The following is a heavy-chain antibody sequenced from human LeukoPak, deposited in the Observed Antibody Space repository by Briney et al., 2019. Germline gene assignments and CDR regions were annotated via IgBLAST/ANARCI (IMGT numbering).Heavy chain of an antibody. Sequence: PGRSLRLSCTASGFTFSSYSMTWVRQAPGKGLEWVSYISSSSSTTYYADSVKGRFTISRDNAKNSLYLQMNSLTDEDTAVYYCARDRLGELSDWGQGTLVTVSS. J-gene: IGHJ4*02. D-gene: IGHD3-16*02. CDR1: GFTFSSYS. CDR2: ISSSSSTT. CDR3: ARDRLGELSD. V-gene: IGHV3-48*02.